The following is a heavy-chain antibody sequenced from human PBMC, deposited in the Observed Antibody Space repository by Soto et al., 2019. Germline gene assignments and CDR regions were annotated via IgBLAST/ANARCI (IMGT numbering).Heavy chain of an antibody. CDR2: IYYSGST. Sequence: SETLSLTCTVSGGSISSGDYYWSWIRQPPGKGLEWIGYIYYSGSTYYNPSLKSRVTISVDTPKNQFSLKLSSVTAADTAVYYCARDLCSGGSCYSGYYYYGMDVWGQGTTVTV. J-gene: IGHJ6*02. V-gene: IGHV4-30-4*01. CDR1: GGSISSGDYY. CDR3: ARDLCSGGSCYSGYYYYGMDV. D-gene: IGHD2-15*01.